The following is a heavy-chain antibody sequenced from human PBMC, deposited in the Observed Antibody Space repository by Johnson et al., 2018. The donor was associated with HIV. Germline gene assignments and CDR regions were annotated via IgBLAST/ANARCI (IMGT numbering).Heavy chain of an antibody. CDR1: GFSFSSFA. D-gene: IGHD2-15*01. V-gene: IGHV3-23*01. CDR2: ISGRT. CDR3: ARSFSGPDAFDI. J-gene: IGHJ3*02. Sequence: EVQLLESGGGLVQPGGSLRVSCVASGFSFSSFAMSWVRQAPGKGLEWVSGISGRTGYADSVKGRFTISRDNAKNSLFLQMNSLRAEDTAVYYCARSFSGPDAFDIWGQGTMVTVSS.